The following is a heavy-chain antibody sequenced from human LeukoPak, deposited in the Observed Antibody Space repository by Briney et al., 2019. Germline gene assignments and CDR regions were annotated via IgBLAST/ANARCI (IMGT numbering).Heavy chain of an antibody. CDR1: GYTFTGNY. Sequence: GASVRFSCKASGYTFTGNYMHWVRQAPGQGLEWMGRINPNSGGTNYAQKFQGRVTMTRDTSISTAYMELSRLRSDDTAVYYCARGGAVLGTKYNWFDPWGQGTLVTVSS. V-gene: IGHV1-2*06. D-gene: IGHD3-16*01. J-gene: IGHJ5*02. CDR2: INPNSGGT. CDR3: ARGGAVLGTKYNWFDP.